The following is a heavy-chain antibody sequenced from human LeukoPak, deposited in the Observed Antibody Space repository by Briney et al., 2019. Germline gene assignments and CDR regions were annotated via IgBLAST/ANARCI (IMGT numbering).Heavy chain of an antibody. CDR3: ARGFYNSGTYSGYFQH. CDR1: GGSINDYY. V-gene: IGHV4-59*01. D-gene: IGHD3-10*01. CDR2: IYYSGST. Sequence: SETLSLTCAVSGGSINDYYWSWIRQSSGNGLEWIGYIYYSGSTTYNPSLKSRVTIPIDTSKTRFSLSLSSVTAADTAVYYCARGFYNSGTYSGYFQHWGQGTLVTVSS. J-gene: IGHJ1*01.